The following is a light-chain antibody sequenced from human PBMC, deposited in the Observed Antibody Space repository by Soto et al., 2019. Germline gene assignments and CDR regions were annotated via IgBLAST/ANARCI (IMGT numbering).Light chain of an antibody. Sequence: EIVLTQSPGTLSLSPGERATLSCRASQSISASYLAWYQQKPGRAPRLLIHDVSKRATGTPDRFSGSGSGTDFTLTISRLEPEDFAVYYCQQYNNWPLTFGGGTKVEIK. V-gene: IGKV3-20*01. CDR3: QQYNNWPLT. CDR1: QSISASY. CDR2: DVS. J-gene: IGKJ4*01.